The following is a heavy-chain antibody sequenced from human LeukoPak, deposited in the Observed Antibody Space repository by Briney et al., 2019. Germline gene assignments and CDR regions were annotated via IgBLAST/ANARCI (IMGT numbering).Heavy chain of an antibody. CDR2: IYYSGST. Sequence: SETLSLTCTVSGGSISSYYWSWIRQPPGKGLEWIGYIYYSGSTNYNPSLRSRVTISVDTSRNQFSLKLSSVTAADTAVYYCARGSGTFYYDSSGYLNWFDPWGQGTLVTASS. CDR1: GGSISSYY. J-gene: IGHJ5*02. CDR3: ARGSGTFYYDSSGYLNWFDP. D-gene: IGHD3-22*01. V-gene: IGHV4-59*08.